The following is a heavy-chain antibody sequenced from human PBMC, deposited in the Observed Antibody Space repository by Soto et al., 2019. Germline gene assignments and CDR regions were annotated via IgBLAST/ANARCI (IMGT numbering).Heavy chain of an antibody. Sequence: QVQLVQSGAEVKKPGSSVKVSCKASGGTFSSYAISWVRQAPGQGLEWMGGIIPIFGTANYAQKFQGRVTITADESTSTAYMELSSLRSEDTAVYYCARGYRGMMSMIVEWGMDVWGQGTTVTVSS. D-gene: IGHD3-22*01. CDR3: ARGYRGMMSMIVEWGMDV. CDR1: GGTFSSYA. V-gene: IGHV1-69*12. J-gene: IGHJ6*02. CDR2: IIPIFGTA.